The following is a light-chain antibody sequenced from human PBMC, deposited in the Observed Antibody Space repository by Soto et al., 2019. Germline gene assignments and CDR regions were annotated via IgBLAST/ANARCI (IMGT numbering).Light chain of an antibody. CDR1: STGVGDYKF. J-gene: IGLJ2*01. V-gene: IGLV2-14*03. Sequence: QSALTQPASVSGSPGQSITISCTGTSTGVGDYKFVSWFQHHPGKAPKLVIFDVNNRPSGVSGRFSGSKSGNTACLTISGLQAEDEADYYCGSYTTTSTHVFGGGTKLTVL. CDR2: DVN. CDR3: GSYTTTSTHV.